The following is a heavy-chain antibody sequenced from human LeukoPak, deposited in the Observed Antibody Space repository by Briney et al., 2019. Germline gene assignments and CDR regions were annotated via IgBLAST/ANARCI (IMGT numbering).Heavy chain of an antibody. CDR2: IYYSGST. D-gene: IGHD3-9*01. CDR1: GGSISSYY. Sequence: SETLSLTCTVSGGSISSYYWSWIRQPPGKGLEWIGYIYYSGSTNYNPSLKSRVTISVDTSKNQFSLKLSSVTAADTAVYYCARDLEDLRYFDWPDAFDIWGQGTMVTVSS. CDR3: ARDLEDLRYFDWPDAFDI. J-gene: IGHJ3*02. V-gene: IGHV4-59*01.